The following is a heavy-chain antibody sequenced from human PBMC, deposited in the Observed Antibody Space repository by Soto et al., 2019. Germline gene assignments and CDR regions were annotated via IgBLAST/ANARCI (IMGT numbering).Heavy chain of an antibody. V-gene: IGHV3-30*01. D-gene: IGHD6-13*01. CDR3: ARDVAAGTLDY. Sequence: QVQLVESGGDVVQPGRSLRLSCAASGFTFSTYPMHWVRQAPGKGLEWVALILYDGSNKYYADSVKGRFTVSRDNSYNTLYLQMTSLRADDTAVYYCARDVAAGTLDYWGQGTLVTVSS. CDR1: GFTFSTYP. J-gene: IGHJ4*02. CDR2: ILYDGSNK.